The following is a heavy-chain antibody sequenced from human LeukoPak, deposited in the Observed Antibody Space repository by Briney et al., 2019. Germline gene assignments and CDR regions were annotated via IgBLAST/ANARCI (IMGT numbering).Heavy chain of an antibody. CDR1: GFTFSSYE. CDR2: ISSSGSTI. D-gene: IGHD3-16*01. V-gene: IGHV3-48*03. CDR3: AREGGWRGFDP. Sequence: GGSLRLSCAASGFTFSSYEMNWVRQAPGKGLEWVSYISSSGSTIYYADSVKGRFTISRDNAKNSLCLQMNSLRAEDTAVYYCAREGGWRGFDPWGQGTLVTVSS. J-gene: IGHJ5*02.